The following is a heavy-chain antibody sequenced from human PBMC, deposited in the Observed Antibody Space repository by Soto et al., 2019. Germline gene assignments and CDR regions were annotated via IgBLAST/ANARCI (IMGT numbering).Heavy chain of an antibody. CDR3: AREGGVLRLSNWFDS. CDR2: SYYNGDT. Sequence: LSLTCTVSGDSLTSTSYDWSWGRRPPGKGLGGRGYSYYNGDTMDNPSLKSRVTISVDTSKNQFSMKLRSVTAAAMADYSCAREGGVLRLSNWFDSWGQGTQVTVSS. J-gene: IGHJ5*01. D-gene: IGHD3-3*01. CDR1: GDSLTSTSYD. V-gene: IGHV4-61*01.